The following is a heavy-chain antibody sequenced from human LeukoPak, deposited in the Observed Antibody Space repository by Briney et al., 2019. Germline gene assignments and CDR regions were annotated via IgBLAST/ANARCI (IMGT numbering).Heavy chain of an antibody. J-gene: IGHJ5*02. D-gene: IGHD3-9*01. CDR3: ASILLIGFDP. CDR2: IIPIFGTA. CDR1: GGTFSSYA. Sequence: ASVKVSCKASGGTFSSYAISWVRQAPGQGLEWMGGIIPIFGTANYAQKFQGRVTITTDESTSTAYMELSSLRSEDTAVYYCASILLIGFDPWGQGTLVTVSS. V-gene: IGHV1-69*05.